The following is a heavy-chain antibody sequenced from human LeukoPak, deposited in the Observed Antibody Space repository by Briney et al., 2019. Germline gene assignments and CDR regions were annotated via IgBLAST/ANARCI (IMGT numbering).Heavy chain of an antibody. Sequence: SETLSLTCTVSDDSISSYYWIWIRQPPGKGLEWIGYIHHSGSANYNPSLRSRITMSVDTSKNHFSLSLTSVTAADTAVYYCARLPGCSGADCFGAFDIWGQGTMVTVSS. V-gene: IGHV4-59*08. J-gene: IGHJ3*02. CDR2: IHHSGSA. CDR3: ARLPGCSGADCFGAFDI. D-gene: IGHD2-21*02. CDR1: DDSISSYY.